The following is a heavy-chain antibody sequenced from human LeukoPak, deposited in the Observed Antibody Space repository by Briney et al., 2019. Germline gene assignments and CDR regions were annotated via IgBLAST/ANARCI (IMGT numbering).Heavy chain of an antibody. D-gene: IGHD3-22*01. J-gene: IGHJ4*02. CDR3: ARVYNYYDSSGYYYQGGFDY. CDR2: IYTSGST. CDR1: GGSISSYY. V-gene: IGHV4-4*07. Sequence: PSETLSLTCTVSGGSISSYYWSWIRQPAGKGLEWIGRIYTSGSTNYNPSLKSRVTMSVDTSKNQFSLKLSSVTAADTAAYYCARVYNYYDSSGYYYQGGFDYWGQGTLVTVSS.